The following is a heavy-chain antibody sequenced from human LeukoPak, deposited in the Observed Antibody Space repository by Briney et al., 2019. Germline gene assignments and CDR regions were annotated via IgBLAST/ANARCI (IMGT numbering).Heavy chain of an antibody. CDR1: GYTFTSYW. CDR2: IYPGDSDT. Sequence: GESLKISCQGSGYTFTSYWIGWVRQMPGEGLQWMGIIYPGDSDTRYSPSFQGQVTISADKSISTAYLQWSSLKASDTAMYYCVRGNFMYYFDYWGQGTLVTVSS. J-gene: IGHJ4*02. V-gene: IGHV5-51*01. CDR3: VRGNFMYYFDY. D-gene: IGHD4-23*01.